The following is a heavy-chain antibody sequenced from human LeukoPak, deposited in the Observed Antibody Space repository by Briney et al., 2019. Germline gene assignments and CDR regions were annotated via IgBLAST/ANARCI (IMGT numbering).Heavy chain of an antibody. CDR2: IGSGGTFV. J-gene: IGHJ4*02. CDR3: ARDNFESRNSYVPDH. V-gene: IGHV3-48*03. Sequence: GGSLRLSCAASGFTFSSYEMNWIRQAPGKGLEWVSYIGSGGTFVMYADSVRGRFTISRDNAKNSLYLQMNSLRAEDTAIYYCARDNFESRNSYVPDHWAQGTLVTVSS. D-gene: IGHD1-20*01. CDR1: GFTFSSYE.